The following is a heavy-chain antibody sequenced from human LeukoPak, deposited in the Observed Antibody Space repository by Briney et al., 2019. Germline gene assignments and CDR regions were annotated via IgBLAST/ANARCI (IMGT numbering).Heavy chain of an antibody. D-gene: IGHD3-10*01. Sequence: GGSLRLSCAASGFTFSSYAMSWVRQAPGKGLEWVSAISGSGGSTYYADSVKGRFTISRDNSKNTLYLQMNSLRAEDTAVYYCAKPITYYYGSGSGYWGQGALVTVSS. CDR2: ISGSGGST. V-gene: IGHV3-23*01. CDR3: AKPITYYYGSGSGY. J-gene: IGHJ4*02. CDR1: GFTFSSYA.